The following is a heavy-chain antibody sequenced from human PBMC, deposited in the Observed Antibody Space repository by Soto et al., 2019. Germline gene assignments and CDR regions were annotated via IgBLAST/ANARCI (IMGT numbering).Heavy chain of an antibody. J-gene: IGHJ5*02. CDR2: ISAYNGNT. D-gene: IGHD7-27*01. V-gene: IGHV1-18*04. Sequence: ASVKVSCKASGYTFTSYGISWVRQAPGQGLEWMGWISAYNGNTNYAQKLQDRVTMTTDTSTSTAYMELSSLRSEDTAVYYCARVGAGDGWFDPWGQGTLVTVSS. CDR1: GYTFTSYG. CDR3: ARVGAGDGWFDP.